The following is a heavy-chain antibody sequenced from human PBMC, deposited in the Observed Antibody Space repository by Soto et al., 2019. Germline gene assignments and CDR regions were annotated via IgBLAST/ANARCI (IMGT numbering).Heavy chain of an antibody. CDR2: IKPDGSEK. D-gene: IGHD3-16*01. J-gene: IGHJ3*02. Sequence: GGSLRLSCAASGFTLNIYWMTWVRQAPGKWLEWVANIKPDGSEKYYVDSVKGRFTISRDNAKNSLDLQVNSLRFEDTAVYYCVRYYDGRCFNDGFQIWGQGXMFTV. CDR1: GFTLNIYW. CDR3: VRYYDGRCFNDGFQI. V-gene: IGHV3-7*01.